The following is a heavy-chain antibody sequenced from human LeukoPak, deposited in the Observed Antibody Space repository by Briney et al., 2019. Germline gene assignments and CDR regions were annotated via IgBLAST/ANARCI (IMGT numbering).Heavy chain of an antibody. CDR2: IYYSGST. J-gene: IGHJ4*02. CDR3: ARDNGLGGYDFDY. D-gene: IGHD5-12*01. V-gene: IGHV4-59*12. CDR1: GGSISSYY. Sequence: SETLSLTCTVSGGSISSYYWSWIRQPPGKGLEWIGYIYYSGSTNYNPSLKSRVTISVDTSKNQFSLKLSSVTAADTAVYYCARDNGLGGYDFDYWGQGTLVTVSS.